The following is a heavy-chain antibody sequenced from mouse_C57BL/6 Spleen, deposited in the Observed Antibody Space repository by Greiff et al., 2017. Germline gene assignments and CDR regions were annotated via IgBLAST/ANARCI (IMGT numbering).Heavy chain of an antibody. D-gene: IGHD2-5*01. Sequence: VKLQQPGAELVMPGASVKLSCKASGYTFTSYWMHWVKQRPGQGLEWIGEIDPSDSYTNYNQKFKGKSTLTVDKSSSTAYMQLSSLTSEDSAVYYCARSSYYSNAWFAYWGQGTLVTVSA. J-gene: IGHJ3*01. CDR2: IDPSDSYT. CDR1: GYTFTSYW. CDR3: ARSSYYSNAWFAY. V-gene: IGHV1-69*01.